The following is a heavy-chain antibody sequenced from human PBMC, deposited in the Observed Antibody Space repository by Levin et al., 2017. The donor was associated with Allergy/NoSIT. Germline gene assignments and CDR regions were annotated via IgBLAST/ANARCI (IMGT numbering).Heavy chain of an antibody. CDR2: IWPGESNS. CDR3: VSSSSSWFEEGVFDY. D-gene: IGHD6-13*01. V-gene: IGHV5-51*01. CDR1: GYTFPNYW. Sequence: LGESLKISCKGSGYTFPNYWIAWVRQMPGKGLEWMGTIWPGESNSRYSPSFQGQVTISAAKSISTAYLQWSSLKASDTAMYYCVSSSSSWFEEGVFDYWGLGTLVTVSS. J-gene: IGHJ4*02.